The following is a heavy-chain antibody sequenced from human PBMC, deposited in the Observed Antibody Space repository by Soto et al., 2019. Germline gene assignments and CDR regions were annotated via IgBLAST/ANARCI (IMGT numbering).Heavy chain of an antibody. CDR3: ARDPEDTTPLDF. J-gene: IGHJ4*02. V-gene: IGHV3-74*03. CDR1: GFPFSNYW. D-gene: IGHD4-17*01. CDR2: INGDESDT. Sequence: WCCLRLSCASSGFPFSNYWMHWVRQVPGKAPVWVAYINGDESDTTYADYVKGRFTISRDNAKNTLYLEMNSLRVEDTAVYYYARDPEDTTPLDFWGQGALVTVSS.